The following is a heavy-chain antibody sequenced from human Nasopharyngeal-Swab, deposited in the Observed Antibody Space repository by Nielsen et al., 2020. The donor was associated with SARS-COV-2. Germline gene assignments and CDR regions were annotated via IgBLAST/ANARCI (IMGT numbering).Heavy chain of an antibody. CDR1: GYTFTSYD. Sequence: ASVKVSCKASGYTFTSYDINWVRQATGQGLEWMGWMNPNSGNTGYAQKFQGRVTMTRNTSTSTAYMELSSLRSEDTAVYYCARAVVPAATLGMDVWGQGTTVTVSS. J-gene: IGHJ6*02. CDR2: MNPNSGNT. D-gene: IGHD2-2*01. V-gene: IGHV1-8*01. CDR3: ARAVVPAATLGMDV.